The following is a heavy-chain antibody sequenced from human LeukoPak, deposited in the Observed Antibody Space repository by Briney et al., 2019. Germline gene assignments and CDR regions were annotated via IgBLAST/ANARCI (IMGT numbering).Heavy chain of an antibody. CDR3: ARGSVGGRLGH. V-gene: IGHV4-59*12. Sequence: PSETLSLTCTVSGGSISSYYWSWIRQPPGKGLEWIGEISQSGSASSNPSLKGRVTISVDTSKNQFSLKLTSLTAADTAVYYCARGSVGGRLGHWGQGTLVTVSS. CDR2: ISQSGSA. CDR1: GGSISSYY. J-gene: IGHJ4*02. D-gene: IGHD3-16*01.